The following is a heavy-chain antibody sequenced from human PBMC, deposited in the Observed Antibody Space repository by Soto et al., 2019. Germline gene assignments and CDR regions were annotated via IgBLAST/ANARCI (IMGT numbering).Heavy chain of an antibody. V-gene: IGHV3-30*18. CDR1: GFTFSSYG. D-gene: IGHD6-13*01. J-gene: IGHJ4*02. CDR2: ISYDGSNK. CDR3: VNDAVAAAIDDY. Sequence: QVQLVESGGGVVQPGRSLRLSCAASGFTFSSYGMHWVRQAPGRGLEWVAVISYDGSNKYYEDSVKGRFNISSDNSKNTLSLQMTSLRAEDTAVYYCVNDAVAAAIDDYLGQGTPVTVSS.